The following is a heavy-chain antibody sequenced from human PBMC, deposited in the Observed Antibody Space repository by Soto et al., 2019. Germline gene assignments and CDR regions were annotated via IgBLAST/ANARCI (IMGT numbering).Heavy chain of an antibody. Sequence: GGSLRLSCAASGFTFSSYAMSWVRQAPGKGLEWVSAISGSGGSTYYADSVKGRFTISRDNSKNTLYLQMNSLRAEDTAVYYCAKAGDKRWRQSYYYYGMDVWGQGTTVTVSS. CDR3: AKAGDKRWRQSYYYYGMDV. CDR1: GFTFSSYA. CDR2: ISGSGGST. D-gene: IGHD7-27*01. V-gene: IGHV3-23*01. J-gene: IGHJ6*02.